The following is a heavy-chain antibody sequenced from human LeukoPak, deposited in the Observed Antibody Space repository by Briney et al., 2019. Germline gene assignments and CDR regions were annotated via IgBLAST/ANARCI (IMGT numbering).Heavy chain of an antibody. J-gene: IGHJ4*02. V-gene: IGHV3-53*04. CDR2: IYSGGST. D-gene: IGHD2-2*01. CDR1: GFTGSSNY. Sequence: PGGSLRLSCAASGFTGSSNYMSWVRQAPGKGLEWVSVIYSGGSTYYADSVKGRFTISRHNSKNTLYLQMNSLRAEDTAVYYWARVKGPAAMYYFDYWGQGTLVTVSS. CDR3: ARVKGPAAMYYFDY.